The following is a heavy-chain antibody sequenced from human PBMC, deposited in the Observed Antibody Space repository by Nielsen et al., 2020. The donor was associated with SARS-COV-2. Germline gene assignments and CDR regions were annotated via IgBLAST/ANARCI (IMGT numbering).Heavy chain of an antibody. Sequence: GGSLRLSCAASGFTFSNYGMSWVRQAPGKGLEWVSVTSASGGSTYYADSVKGRFTISRDNAKNSLYLQMNSLRAEDTAVYYCAREWDEYSSSDHWDQGTLVTVSS. CDR2: TSASGGST. CDR3: AREWDEYSSSDH. CDR1: GFTFSNYG. J-gene: IGHJ4*02. V-gene: IGHV3-23*01. D-gene: IGHD6-6*01.